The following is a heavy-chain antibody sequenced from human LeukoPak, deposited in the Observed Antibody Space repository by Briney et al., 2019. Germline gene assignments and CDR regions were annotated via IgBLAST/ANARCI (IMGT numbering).Heavy chain of an antibody. CDR3: ARQTGTTVDY. CDR1: GASISSYY. V-gene: IGHV4-39*01. CDR2: IYYSGST. D-gene: IGHD1-7*01. J-gene: IGHJ4*02. Sequence: PSETLSLTCTVSGASISSYYWDWIRQPPGKGLEWIGSIYYSGSTYYNPSLKSRVTISVDTSKNQFSLKLSSVTAADTAVYYCARQTGTTVDYWGQGTLVTVSS.